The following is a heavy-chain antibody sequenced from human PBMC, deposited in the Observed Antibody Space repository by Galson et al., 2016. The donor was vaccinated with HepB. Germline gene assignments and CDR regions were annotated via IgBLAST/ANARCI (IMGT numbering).Heavy chain of an antibody. D-gene: IGHD5-24*01. CDR3: TRGGGGLQFGGYFDY. J-gene: IGHJ4*02. Sequence: SLRLSCAASGFTFGDYAMSWVRQAPGKGLEWVGFIRSKAYGGTTEYAASVKGRFTISRDDSKTIAYLQMNSLKTEDTAVYFCTRGGGGLQFGGYFDYWGQGTLVTVSS. CDR2: IRSKAYGGTT. CDR1: GFTFGDYA. V-gene: IGHV3-49*04.